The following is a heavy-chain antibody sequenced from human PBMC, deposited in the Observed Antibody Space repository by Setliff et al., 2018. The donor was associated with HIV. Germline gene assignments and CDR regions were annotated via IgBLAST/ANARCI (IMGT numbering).Heavy chain of an antibody. D-gene: IGHD2-15*01. CDR3: ARDNPSSLGYGFRYYYYYYMDV. CDR2: IIPIFGTA. CDR1: GGTFSSYA. J-gene: IGHJ6*03. V-gene: IGHV1-69*05. Sequence: SVKVSCKASGGTFSSYAISWVRQAPGQGLEWMGGIIPIFGTANYAQKFQGRVTITTDESTSTAYMELSSLRSEDTAVYYCARDNPSSLGYGFRYYYYYYMDVWGKGTTVTVSS.